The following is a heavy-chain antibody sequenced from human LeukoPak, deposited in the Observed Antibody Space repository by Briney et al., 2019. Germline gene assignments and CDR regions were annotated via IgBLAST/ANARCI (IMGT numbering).Heavy chain of an antibody. CDR1: GSTLSNSW. Sequence: GGSLRLSCAASGSTLSNSWMHWVRQAPGKGLEWVAVIWYDGSHKYYADSVKGRFTISRDNSKNTLFLQMNSLSAEDTAVYYCARANAFDIWGQGTMVTVSS. J-gene: IGHJ3*02. V-gene: IGHV3-33*08. CDR3: ARANAFDI. CDR2: IWYDGSHK.